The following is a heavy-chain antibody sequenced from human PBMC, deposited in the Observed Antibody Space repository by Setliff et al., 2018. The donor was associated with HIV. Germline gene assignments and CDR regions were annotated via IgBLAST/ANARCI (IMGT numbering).Heavy chain of an antibody. CDR3: ARGGGYFHDNNAFDI. CDR1: GLSMSSGNYY. D-gene: IGHD3-9*01. Sequence: SETLSLTCQVSGLSMSSGNYYWNWIRQPAGKGLEWIGRIYASRGTYYKSSLKSRVTISVDSSKNQFSLKLTSVTAADTAIYFCARGGGYFHDNNAFDIWGQGTVVTVSS. J-gene: IGHJ3*02. V-gene: IGHV4-61*02. CDR2: IYASRGT.